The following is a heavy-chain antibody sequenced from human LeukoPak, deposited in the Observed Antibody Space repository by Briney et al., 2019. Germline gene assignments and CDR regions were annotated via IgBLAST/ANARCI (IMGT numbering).Heavy chain of an antibody. D-gene: IGHD5-12*01. CDR1: GFTFSSYA. CDR3: ARARPAMWIDY. CDR2: ISYDGSDK. V-gene: IGHV3-30*04. Sequence: GGSLRLSCAASGFTFSSYAMYWVRQAPGKGLEWVAVISYDGSDKFYADSVKGRFTISRDSSKNTLYLQMNSLRPEDTAVYYCARARPAMWIDYWGQGTLVTVSS. J-gene: IGHJ4*02.